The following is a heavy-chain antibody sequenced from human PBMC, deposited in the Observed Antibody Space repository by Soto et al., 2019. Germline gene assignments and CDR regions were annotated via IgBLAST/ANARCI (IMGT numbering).Heavy chain of an antibody. CDR2: IYYSGST. V-gene: IGHV4-59*01. J-gene: IGHJ4*02. CDR3: ANYPISGSPFDY. Sequence: SETLSLTCTVSGGSISSYYWSWIRQPPGKGLEWIGYIYYSGSTNYNPSLKSRVTISVDTPKNQFSLKLSSVTAADTAVYYCANYPISGSPFDYWGQGTLVTVSS. D-gene: IGHD1-26*01. CDR1: GGSISSYY.